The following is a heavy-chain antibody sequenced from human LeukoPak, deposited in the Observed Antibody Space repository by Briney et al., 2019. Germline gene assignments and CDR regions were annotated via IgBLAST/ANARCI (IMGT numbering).Heavy chain of an antibody. CDR2: ISSSSIYI. D-gene: IGHD1-26*01. J-gene: IGHJ3*02. Sequence: PGGSLRLSCSASGFTFSTYSMNWVRQAPGKGLEWVSSISSSSIYIYYADSLKGRFTISRDNAKNSLFPQMNSLRAEDTAVYYCAREDSGSYAYAFDIWGQGTMVTVSS. CDR1: GFTFSTYS. CDR3: AREDSGSYAYAFDI. V-gene: IGHV3-21*01.